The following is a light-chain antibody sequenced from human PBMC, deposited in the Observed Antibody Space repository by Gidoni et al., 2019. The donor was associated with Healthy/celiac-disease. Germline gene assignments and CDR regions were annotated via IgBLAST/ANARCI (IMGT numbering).Light chain of an antibody. J-gene: IGKJ1*01. V-gene: IGKV3-20*01. CDR3: QQYGSSLTWT. Sequence: EIVLTQSPGTLSLSPGDRATLSCRASLSVSSSYLAWYQQKPGQAPRLLIYGASSRATGIPDRFSGSGSGTDFTLTISRLEPEDFAVYYCQQYGSSLTWTFGQGTKVEIK. CDR1: LSVSSSY. CDR2: GAS.